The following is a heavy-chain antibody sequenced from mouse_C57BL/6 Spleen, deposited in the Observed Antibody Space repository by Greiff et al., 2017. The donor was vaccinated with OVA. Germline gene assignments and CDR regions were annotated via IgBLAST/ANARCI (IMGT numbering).Heavy chain of an antibody. CDR3: ERENYGSSYDDLDY. Sequence: QVQLKESGPELVKPGASVKLSCKASGYTFTSYDITWVKQRPGQGLERIGWIYPSDGSTKSNEKFKGKATLTVDTSSRTATMELHSLTAEASAVYFCERENYGSSYDDLDYWGQGTTLTVSS. D-gene: IGHD1-1*01. CDR2: IYPSDGST. V-gene: IGHV1-85*01. CDR1: GYTFTSYD. J-gene: IGHJ2*01.